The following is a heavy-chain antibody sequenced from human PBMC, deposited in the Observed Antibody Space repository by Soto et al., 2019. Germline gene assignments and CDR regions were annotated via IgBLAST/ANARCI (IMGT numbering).Heavy chain of an antibody. J-gene: IGHJ6*02. V-gene: IGHV3-23*01. CDR1: GFTFANYA. Sequence: VQLLESGGGLVQPGGSLGLSCAGSGFTFANYAMSWVRQAPGKGLEWVSVLSNIGGTTYYADSVKGRLTISRDNFKNTLYRQLDSLRAEDTAIYYCARFEGSASGTYGLDVWGQGTTVTVSS. CDR3: ARFEGSASGTYGLDV. D-gene: IGHD3-10*01. CDR2: LSNIGGTT.